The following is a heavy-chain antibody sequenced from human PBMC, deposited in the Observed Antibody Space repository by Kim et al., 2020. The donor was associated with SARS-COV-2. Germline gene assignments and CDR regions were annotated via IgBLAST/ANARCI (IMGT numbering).Heavy chain of an antibody. Sequence: ASVKVSCKASGYTFTSYDINWVRQATGQGLEWMGWMNPNSGNTGYAQKFQGRVTMTRNTSISTAYMELSSLRSEDTAVYYCARGFGLERRYDYYYYMDVWGQGTTVTVSS. V-gene: IGHV1-8*01. CDR2: MNPNSGNT. CDR3: ARGFGLERRYDYYYYMDV. J-gene: IGHJ6*03. CDR1: GYTFTSYD. D-gene: IGHD1-1*01.